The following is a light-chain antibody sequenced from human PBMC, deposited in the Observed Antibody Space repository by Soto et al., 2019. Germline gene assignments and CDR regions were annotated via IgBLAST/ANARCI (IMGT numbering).Light chain of an antibody. CDR1: SSDVGAYNY. V-gene: IGLV2-14*01. CDR2: AVS. J-gene: IGLJ3*02. Sequence: QSALTQPASVSGSPGQSITISCTGTSSDVGAYNYVCWYQQLPGKAPKLIIYAVSSRPSGVSDRFSGSKSGNTASLSMSGLQAEDEADYYCSSYTTSSTVVFGGGTKVTVL. CDR3: SSYTTSSTVV.